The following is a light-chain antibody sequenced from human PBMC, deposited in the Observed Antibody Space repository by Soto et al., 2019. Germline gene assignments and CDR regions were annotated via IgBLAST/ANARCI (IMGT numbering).Light chain of an antibody. CDR1: QSVSSY. J-gene: IGKJ4*01. CDR2: DAS. V-gene: IGKV3-11*01. CDR3: PQRSYWLN. Sequence: EIVLTQSPSTLSLSPGERATLSCRASQSVSSYLAWYQQKPGQAPRLLIYDASKSATGIPARFSGSGSGTDFTLTISSLQPEDFAIYYRPQRSYWLNFGGGTKVELK.